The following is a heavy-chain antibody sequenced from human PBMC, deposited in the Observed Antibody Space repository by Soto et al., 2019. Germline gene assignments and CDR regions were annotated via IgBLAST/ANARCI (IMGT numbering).Heavy chain of an antibody. J-gene: IGHJ4*02. Sequence: QVQLVESGGGVVQPGRSLRLSCAASGFTFSSYGMHWVRQAPGKGLEWVAVISYDGSNKYYADSVKGRFTISRDNSKNTLYLQMNSLSAEDTAVYCCAPWFGALDYWGQGTLVTVSS. D-gene: IGHD3-10*01. CDR3: APWFGALDY. CDR2: ISYDGSNK. CDR1: GFTFSSYG. V-gene: IGHV3-30*03.